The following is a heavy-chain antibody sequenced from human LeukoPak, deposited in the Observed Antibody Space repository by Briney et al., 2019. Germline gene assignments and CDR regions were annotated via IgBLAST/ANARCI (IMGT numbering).Heavy chain of an antibody. D-gene: IGHD6-19*01. V-gene: IGHV1-18*01. Sequence: ASVKVSCKASGCTFTCYGISWVRQAPGQGLEWMGWISAYNGNTNYAQKLQGRVTMTTDTSTSTAYMELRSLRSDDTAVYYCARVAVAGYFDYWGQGTLVTVSS. J-gene: IGHJ4*02. CDR3: ARVAVAGYFDY. CDR2: ISAYNGNT. CDR1: GCTFTCYG.